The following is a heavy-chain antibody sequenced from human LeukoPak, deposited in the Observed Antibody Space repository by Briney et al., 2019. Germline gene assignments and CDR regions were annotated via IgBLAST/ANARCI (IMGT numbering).Heavy chain of an antibody. D-gene: IGHD6-13*01. CDR3: VRQYRVAAPADY. J-gene: IGHJ4*02. CDR2: VNSDGSST. V-gene: IGHV3-74*01. CDR1: RFTLSNYW. Sequence: PGGSLRLSCAASRFTLSNYWMHWVRQAPGKGLVWLSRVNSDGSSTSYADSVKGRFTISRDNAKNTLYVQMNSLRDEDTAVYYCVRQYRVAAPADYWGQGTLVTVSS.